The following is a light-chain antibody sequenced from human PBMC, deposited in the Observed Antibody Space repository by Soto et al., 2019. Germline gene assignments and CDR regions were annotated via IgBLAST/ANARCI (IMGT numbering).Light chain of an antibody. CDR1: QSVSGRY. J-gene: IGKJ1*01. CDR3: QQYGNSPQT. V-gene: IGKV3-20*01. CDR2: DAS. Sequence: ETVLTQSPGTLSLSPGERATLSCRASQSVSGRYLTWFQHTPGQTPRLLIYDASTRATGIPDRFSGSGSGTDFTLTISRLEPEDFAVYYCQQYGNSPQTFGQGTKVEIK.